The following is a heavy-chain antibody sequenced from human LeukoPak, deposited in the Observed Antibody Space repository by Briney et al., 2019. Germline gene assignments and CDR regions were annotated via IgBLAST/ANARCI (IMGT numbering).Heavy chain of an antibody. CDR3: ARDRDSGTYRGAFDY. CDR1: GFTFSSYC. D-gene: IGHD1-26*01. Sequence: GGSLRLSCAASGFTFSSYCMNWVRQAPGKGLEWLSYVSDSSGPSTISYAASVKGRFTISRDNAKNSLYLQMDSLRVEDTAEYYCARDRDSGTYRGAFDYWGQGILITVSS. V-gene: IGHV3-48*01. CDR2: VSDSSGPSTI. J-gene: IGHJ4*02.